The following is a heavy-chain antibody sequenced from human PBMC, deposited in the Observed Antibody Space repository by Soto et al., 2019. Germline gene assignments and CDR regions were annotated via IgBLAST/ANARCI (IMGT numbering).Heavy chain of an antibody. Sequence: QVQLVQSGAEVKKPGSSVKVSCKASGGTFSSYAISWVRQAPGQGLEWMGGIIPIFGTANYAQTFQGRVTITADESTSTAYMELSSLRSEDTAVYYCAIRDVVVVAATTPFDYWGQGTLVTVSS. CDR2: IIPIFGTA. CDR3: AIRDVVVVAATTPFDY. D-gene: IGHD2-15*01. J-gene: IGHJ4*02. CDR1: GGTFSSYA. V-gene: IGHV1-69*12.